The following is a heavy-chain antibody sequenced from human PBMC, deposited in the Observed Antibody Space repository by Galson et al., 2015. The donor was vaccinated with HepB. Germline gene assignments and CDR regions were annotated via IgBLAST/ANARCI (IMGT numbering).Heavy chain of an antibody. D-gene: IGHD2-2*02. CDR1: GFTVSINY. CDR3: ARYTGFRFDY. CDR2: IYNGGST. J-gene: IGHJ4*02. V-gene: IGHV3-53*01. Sequence: SLRLSCAASGFTVSINYMSWVRQAPGKGLEWGSVIYNGGSTYYADSVKGRFTISRDNSKNTLYLQMNSLRAEDTAVYYCARYTGFRFDYWGQGTLVTVSS.